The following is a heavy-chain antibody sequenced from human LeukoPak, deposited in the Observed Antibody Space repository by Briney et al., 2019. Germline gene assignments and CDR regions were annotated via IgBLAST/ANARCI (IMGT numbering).Heavy chain of an antibody. J-gene: IGHJ4*02. Sequence: SETLSLTCTVSGGSISSYYWSWLRQPPGKGLEWLGYIYYSGTTNYNPSLKSRVTISVDTSKNQFSLKLSSVTAADTAVYYCAPPVAHPGTGIAPDYWGQGTLVTVSS. V-gene: IGHV4-59*01. CDR2: IYYSGTT. CDR1: GGSISSYY. CDR3: APPVAHPGTGIAPDY. D-gene: IGHD7-27*01.